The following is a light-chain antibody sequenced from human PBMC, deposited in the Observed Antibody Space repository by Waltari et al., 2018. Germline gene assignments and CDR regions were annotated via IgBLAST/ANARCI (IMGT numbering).Light chain of an antibody. CDR1: QSVSTN. Sequence: EIVLTQSPATLSLSPGERATLSCRASQSVSTNIAWYQQKPGQAPRLLIYDASTRATGIPARFSAIGSGTEFTLTISSLQSEDFAVYYCHQYNNWPPSETFGQGTKLEIK. V-gene: IGKV3-15*01. CDR2: DAS. J-gene: IGKJ2*01. CDR3: HQYNNWPPSET.